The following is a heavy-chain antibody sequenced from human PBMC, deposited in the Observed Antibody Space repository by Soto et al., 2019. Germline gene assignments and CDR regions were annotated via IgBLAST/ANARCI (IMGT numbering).Heavy chain of an antibody. Sequence: GSLRLSCAASGFTFASHAVNWVRQAPGKGLEWVSTITDSGGRTYYADSVKGRFTISRDNAKNTLYLQMNSLRAEDTAVYYCAREQIYYYASDGAFDLWGQGTMVTVSS. CDR1: GFTFASHA. D-gene: IGHD3-22*01. J-gene: IGHJ3*01. V-gene: IGHV3-23*01. CDR3: AREQIYYYASDGAFDL. CDR2: ITDSGGRT.